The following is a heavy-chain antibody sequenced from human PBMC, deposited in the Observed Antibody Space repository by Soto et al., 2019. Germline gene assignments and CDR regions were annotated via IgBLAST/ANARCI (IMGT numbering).Heavy chain of an antibody. V-gene: IGHV5-10-1*01. CDR2: IDPSDSYT. CDR3: ARHSMGSWGAVAEDY. D-gene: IGHD6-19*01. J-gene: IGHJ4*02. Sequence: GESLKISCKGSGYSFTSYWISWVRQMPGKGLEWMGRIDPSDSYTNYSPSFQGHVTISADKSISTAYLKWSSLKAPDTAMYYCARHSMGSWGAVAEDYWGQGTLVTVSS. CDR1: GYSFTSYW.